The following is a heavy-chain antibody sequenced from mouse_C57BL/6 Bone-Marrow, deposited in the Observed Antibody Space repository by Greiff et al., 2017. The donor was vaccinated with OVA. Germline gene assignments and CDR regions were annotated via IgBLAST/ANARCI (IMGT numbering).Heavy chain of an antibody. CDR2: INPNYGTT. Sequence: EVHLVESGPELVKPGASVKISCKASGYSFTDYNMNWVKQSNGKSLEWIGVINPNYGTTRYNQKFKGKATLTVDQSSSTAYMQLNSLTSEDSAVYYCSRKDGYYRGYFDFWGTGTTVTVSS. V-gene: IGHV1-39*01. D-gene: IGHD2-3*01. CDR3: SRKDGYYRGYFDF. CDR1: GYSFTDYN. J-gene: IGHJ1*03.